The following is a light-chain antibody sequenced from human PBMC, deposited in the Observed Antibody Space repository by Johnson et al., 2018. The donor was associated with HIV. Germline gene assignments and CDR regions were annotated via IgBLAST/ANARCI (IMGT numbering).Light chain of an antibody. CDR3: GTWDSSLSIYV. CDR2: DNY. Sequence: QSVLTQPPSVSAAPGQKVTISCSGSRCDIGNNYVSWHQQLPGTAPKLLIYDNYKRPSGIPDRFSGSQSGTSAILRITGPQPGDEADDYCGTWDSSLSIYVFGTGTKVTVL. J-gene: IGLJ1*01. CDR1: RCDIGNNY. V-gene: IGLV1-51*01.